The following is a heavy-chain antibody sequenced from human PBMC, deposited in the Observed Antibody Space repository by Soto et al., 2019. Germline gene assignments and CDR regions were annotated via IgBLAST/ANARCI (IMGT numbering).Heavy chain of an antibody. CDR2: ISPYNGDT. Sequence: QVQLVQSGAEVKKPGASVKVSCKASGYSFTSDVITWGRQAPGQGLEWMGWISPYNGDTNYAQKFQGRITMTTDASTRTAYMDLRSLGFDDTALYYCARDRDYVWGSYRHTSDYWGQGTLLTVSS. J-gene: IGHJ4*02. CDR3: ARDRDYVWGSYRHTSDY. V-gene: IGHV1-18*01. CDR1: GYSFTSDV. D-gene: IGHD3-16*02.